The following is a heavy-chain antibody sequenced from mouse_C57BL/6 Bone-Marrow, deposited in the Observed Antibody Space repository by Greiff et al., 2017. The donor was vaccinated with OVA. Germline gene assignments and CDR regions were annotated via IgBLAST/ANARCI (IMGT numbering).Heavy chain of an antibody. CDR1: GFTFSDAW. J-gene: IGHJ3*01. CDR2: IRNKANNHAT. Sequence: EVKLMESGGGLVQPGGSMKLSCAASGFTFSDAWMDWVRQSPEKGLEWVAEIRNKANNHATYYAESVKGRFTISRDDSKSSVYLQMNSLRAEDTGIYYCTRRGSNYAWFAYWGQGTLVTVSA. CDR3: TRRGSNYAWFAY. D-gene: IGHD2-5*01. V-gene: IGHV6-6*01.